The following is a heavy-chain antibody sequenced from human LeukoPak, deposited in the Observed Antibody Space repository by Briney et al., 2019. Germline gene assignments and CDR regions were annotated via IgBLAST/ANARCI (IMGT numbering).Heavy chain of an antibody. CDR2: ISSSGTTI. CDR3: ARDRGIFTRYYYAMDV. D-gene: IGHD2-15*01. Sequence: GGSLRLSCVASGITFSSAEMNWVRQGPGKGLEWSSYISSSGTTIHYADSVKGRFTVSRDNGEHSLYLQMSSLRAEDTAVYYCARDRGIFTRYYYAMDVWGQGTTVTVSS. V-gene: IGHV3-48*03. CDR1: GITFSSAE. J-gene: IGHJ6*02.